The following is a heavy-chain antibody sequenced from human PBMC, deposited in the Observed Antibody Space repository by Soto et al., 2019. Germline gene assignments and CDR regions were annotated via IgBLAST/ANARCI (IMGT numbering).Heavy chain of an antibody. CDR2: IHYSGTT. D-gene: IGHD6-13*01. Sequence: LSLTCTVAGGSMRNYFWTWIRQPPGKGLEWIGYIHYSGTTSFFPSYNPSLRSRVTISEDTSKNQFSLKLLSVTTADTAVYFCAAGEASSRNLAPYYLDFWGQGTLVTVS. J-gene: IGHJ4*02. CDR1: GGSMRNYF. CDR3: AAGEASSRNLAPYYLDF. V-gene: IGHV4-59*01.